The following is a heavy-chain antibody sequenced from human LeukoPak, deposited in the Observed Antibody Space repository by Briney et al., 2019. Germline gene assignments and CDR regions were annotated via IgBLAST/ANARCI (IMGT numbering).Heavy chain of an antibody. CDR1: GFTFSSYA. D-gene: IGHD4-17*01. CDR3: ARVRGPTVTTMYFDY. V-gene: IGHV3-48*01. Sequence: PGGSLRLSCAASGFTFSSYAMYWVRQAPGKGLEWISYISPGSTTVNSADSVKERFTTSRDKAKSSVFLHMNSLRAEDTALYYCARVRGPTVTTMYFDYWGQGTLVTVPS. CDR2: ISPGSTTV. J-gene: IGHJ4*02.